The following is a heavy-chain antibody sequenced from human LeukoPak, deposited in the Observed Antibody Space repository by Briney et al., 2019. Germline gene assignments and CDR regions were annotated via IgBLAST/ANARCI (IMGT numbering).Heavy chain of an antibody. CDR3: ARASLYDNSAYYLDY. Sequence: GGSLRLSCAASGFTFSSYSMNWVRQAPGKGLEWVSGVNWNGGSTGYADSVKGRFTISRDNAKNSLHLQMNSLRAEDTALYYCARASLYDNSAYYLDYWGQGTLVTVSS. CDR2: VNWNGGST. CDR1: GFTFSSYS. D-gene: IGHD3-22*01. V-gene: IGHV3-20*04. J-gene: IGHJ4*02.